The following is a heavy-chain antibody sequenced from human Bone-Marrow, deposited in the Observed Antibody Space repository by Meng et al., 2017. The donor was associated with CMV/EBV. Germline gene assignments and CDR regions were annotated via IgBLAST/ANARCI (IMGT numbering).Heavy chain of an antibody. Sequence: GESLKISCAASGFTFSSYAMHWVRQAPGKGLEWVAVISYDGSNKYYADSVKGRFTISRDNSKNTLYLQMNSLRAEDTAVYYCARAPHSLRFLDYWGQGTLVTGSS. CDR3: ARAPHSLRFLDY. D-gene: IGHD3-3*01. CDR1: GFTFSSYA. CDR2: ISYDGSNK. J-gene: IGHJ4*02. V-gene: IGHV3-30*04.